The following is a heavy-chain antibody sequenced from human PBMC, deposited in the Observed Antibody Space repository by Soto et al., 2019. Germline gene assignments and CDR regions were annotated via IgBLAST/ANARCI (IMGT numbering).Heavy chain of an antibody. Sequence: EVQLLESGGGLVQPGGSLRLSCAASGFTFSSYSMTWVLQAPGKGLEWVSVITGSGADTYYADSVKGRFTISRDNSKNTLYLQMNSLRAEDTAVYYCAKKNGGQRPCDSWGQGTLVTVSS. J-gene: IGHJ4*02. CDR1: GFTFSSYS. CDR2: ITGSGADT. D-gene: IGHD1-1*01. V-gene: IGHV3-23*01. CDR3: AKKNGGQRPCDS.